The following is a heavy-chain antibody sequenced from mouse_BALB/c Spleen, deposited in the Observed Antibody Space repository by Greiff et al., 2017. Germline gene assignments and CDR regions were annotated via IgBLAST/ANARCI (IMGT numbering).Heavy chain of an antibody. D-gene: IGHD1-1*01. Sequence: EVQLVESGGGLVKPGGSLKLSCAASGFTFSSYTMSWVRQTPEKRLEWVATISSGGSYTYYPDSVKGRFTISRDNAKNTLYLQMSSLKSEDTAMYYCTRGDGSSSAWFAYWGQGTLVTVSA. CDR3: TRGDGSSSAWFAY. J-gene: IGHJ3*01. V-gene: IGHV5-6-4*01. CDR2: ISSGGSYT. CDR1: GFTFSSYT.